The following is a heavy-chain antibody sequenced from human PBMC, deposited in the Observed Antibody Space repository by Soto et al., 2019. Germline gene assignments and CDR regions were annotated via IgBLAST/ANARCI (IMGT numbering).Heavy chain of an antibody. J-gene: IGHJ6*03. D-gene: IGHD2-2*01. V-gene: IGHV3-30*18. CDR3: AKYVVNSGYQLPNDRLVDYYYYYMDV. Sequence: QVQLVESGGGVVQPGRSLRLSCAASGFTFSSYGMHWVRQAPGKGLEWVAVISYDGSNKYYADSVKGRFTISRDNSKKTLYLQMNSLRAEDTAVYYCAKYVVNSGYQLPNDRLVDYYYYYMDVWGKGTTVTVSS. CDR2: ISYDGSNK. CDR1: GFTFSSYG.